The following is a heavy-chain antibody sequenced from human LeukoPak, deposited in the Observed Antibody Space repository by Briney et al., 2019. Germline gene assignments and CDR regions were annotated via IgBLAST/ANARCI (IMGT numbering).Heavy chain of an antibody. CDR1: GFTFRNYW. V-gene: IGHV3-7*01. Sequence: GGSLRLSCTASGFTFRNYWMGWVRQTPGKGLEWVANIDRAGSKKQYGDSVKGRYTSSRDNAKNTVYLQMSGLRAEDTAIYYCARIWYFGDKNWRDFDNWGHGTLVTVSS. D-gene: IGHD3-10*01. CDR2: IDRAGSKK. J-gene: IGHJ4*01. CDR3: ARIWYFGDKNWRDFDN.